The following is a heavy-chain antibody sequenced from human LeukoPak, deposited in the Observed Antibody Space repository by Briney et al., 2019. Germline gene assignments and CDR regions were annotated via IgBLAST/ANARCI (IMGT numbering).Heavy chain of an antibody. CDR1: GFTFSSYA. CDR2: ISGSGGST. CDR3: ATSGSLRHAFDI. V-gene: IGHV3-23*01. J-gene: IGHJ3*02. D-gene: IGHD1-26*01. Sequence: GGSLRLSCAASGFTFSSYAMSWVRQAPGKGLEWVSAISGSGGSTYYADSVKGRFTISRDNSKNTLYLQMNSLRSEDTAVYYCATSGSLRHAFDIWGQGTMVTVSS.